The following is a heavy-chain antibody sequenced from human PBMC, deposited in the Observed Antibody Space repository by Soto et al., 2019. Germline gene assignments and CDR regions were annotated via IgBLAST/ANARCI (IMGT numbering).Heavy chain of an antibody. V-gene: IGHV1-46*01. CDR3: AREGIRPGWFDP. CDR1: GYTLTNFY. J-gene: IGHJ5*02. D-gene: IGHD6-13*01. Sequence: ASVKVSCKASGYTLTNFYIHWVRQAPGQGLEWMGIINPNGGSTNYAHNFQGRVTITRDTSTSTAYMELSSLRSEDTAVYYCAREGIRPGWFDPWGQGTLVTVSS. CDR2: INPNGGST.